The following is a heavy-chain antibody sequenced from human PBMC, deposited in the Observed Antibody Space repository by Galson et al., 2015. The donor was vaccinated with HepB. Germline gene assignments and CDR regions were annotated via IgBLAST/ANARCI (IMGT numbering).Heavy chain of an antibody. CDR1: GYTFTDNY. J-gene: IGHJ6*02. CDR3: ATKSGQTSRGGFYARKGVDV. CDR2: MHPNSGGS. V-gene: IGHV1-2*02. D-gene: IGHD2/OR15-2a*01. Sequence: SVKVSCKASGYTFTDNYIHWMRQAPGQGLEWMGWMHPNSGGSNIIQRFQDRVTMTRDTSISTAYMELSGLTYDDTGVYYCATKSGQTSRGGFYARKGVDVWGQGTTVSVTS.